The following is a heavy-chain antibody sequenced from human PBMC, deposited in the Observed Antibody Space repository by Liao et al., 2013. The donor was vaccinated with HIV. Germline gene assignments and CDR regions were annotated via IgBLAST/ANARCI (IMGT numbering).Heavy chain of an antibody. CDR1: GGSISSGSYY. J-gene: IGHJ3*02. Sequence: QVQLQESGPGLVKPSQTLSLTCTVSGGSISSGSYYWSWIRQPAGKGLEWIGRISTSGSTKYNPSLKSRVTISLDTSKNQFSLKLSSVTAADTAVYYCARDFLRGFDIWGQGTMVTVSS. V-gene: IGHV4-61*02. CDR2: ISTSGST. CDR3: ARDFLRGFDI. D-gene: IGHD3-16*01.